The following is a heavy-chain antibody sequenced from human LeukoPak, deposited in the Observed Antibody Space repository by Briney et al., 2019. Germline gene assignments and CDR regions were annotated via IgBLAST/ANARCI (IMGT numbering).Heavy chain of an antibody. CDR3: VKGAAAGTFDY. D-gene: IGHD6-13*01. V-gene: IGHV3-64D*09. CDR1: GFTFSSYA. Sequence: GGSLRLSCSASGFTFSSYAMHWVRQAPGKGPEYVSAISSNGGSTYYADSVKGRFTISRDNSKNTLYLQMSSLRAEDTAVYYCVKGAAAGTFDYWGQGTLVTVSS. J-gene: IGHJ4*02. CDR2: ISSNGGST.